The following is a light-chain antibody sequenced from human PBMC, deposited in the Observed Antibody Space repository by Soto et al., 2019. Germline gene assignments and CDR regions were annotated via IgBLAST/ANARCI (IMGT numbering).Light chain of an antibody. CDR2: DAS. CDR3: QQYGSSQT. CDR1: QSVRNDY. Sequence: EIVLTQSPATLSLSPGERATLSCGASQSVRNDYVAWYQQKPGLAPRLLIYDASSRATDIPDRFSGSGSGTDYTLTISRLEPEDSAGYYCQQYGSSQTFGPGTKVDI. J-gene: IGKJ3*01. V-gene: IGKV3D-20*01.